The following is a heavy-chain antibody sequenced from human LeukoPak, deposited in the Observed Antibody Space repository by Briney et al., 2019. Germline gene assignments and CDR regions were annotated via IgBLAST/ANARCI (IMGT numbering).Heavy chain of an antibody. J-gene: IGHJ6*02. V-gene: IGHV3-48*03. CDR1: GFTFSSYK. Sequence: GGSLRLSCAASGFTFSSYKMNWVRQAPGKGLEWVSYISSSGSTLYYADSVKGRFTISRDNAKNSLYLQMNSLRAEDTAVYYCARGVWLEYYYYGMDVWGQGTTVTVSS. D-gene: IGHD3-16*01. CDR2: ISSSGSTL. CDR3: ARGVWLEYYYYGMDV.